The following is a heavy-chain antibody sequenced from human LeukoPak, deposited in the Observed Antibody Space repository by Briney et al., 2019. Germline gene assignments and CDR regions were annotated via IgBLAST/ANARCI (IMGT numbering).Heavy chain of an antibody. CDR1: QDSYSLMR. CDR3: AKDAQTGFDYSNSLEY. V-gene: IGHV3-33*06. CDR2: IWNDGSNQ. J-gene: IGHJ4*02. Sequence: GGSLTLSCVASQDSYSLMRMRWVRQAPGKGLEWVAVIWNDGSNQYYADSVKGRFTISRDNSQNTVYLQMNSLRAEDTAVYYRAKDAQTGFDYSNSLEYWGQGTLVTVSS. D-gene: IGHD4-11*01.